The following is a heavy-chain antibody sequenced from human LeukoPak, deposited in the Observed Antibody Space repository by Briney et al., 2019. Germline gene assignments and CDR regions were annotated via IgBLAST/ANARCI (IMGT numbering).Heavy chain of an antibody. V-gene: IGHV3-30*18. J-gene: IGHJ4*02. CDR2: ISYDGSNK. CDR3: AKGGYSGYDSNY. Sequence: GGSLRLSCAASGFTFSGYGMHWVRQAPGKGLEWVAVISYDGSNKYYADSVKGRFTISRDNSKNTLYLQMNSLRAEDTAVYYCAKGGYSGYDSNYWGQGTLVTVSS. CDR1: GFTFSGYG. D-gene: IGHD5-12*01.